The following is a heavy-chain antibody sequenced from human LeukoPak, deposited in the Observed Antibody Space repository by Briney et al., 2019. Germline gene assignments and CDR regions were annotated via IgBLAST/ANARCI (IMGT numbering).Heavy chain of an antibody. V-gene: IGHV4-34*01. D-gene: IGHD6-19*01. CDR2: INHSGST. CDR1: GGSFSGYY. CDR3: ARSSWGSSGWGERYFDL. J-gene: IGHJ2*01. Sequence: SETLSLTCAVYGGSFSGYYWSWIRQPPGKGLEWIGEINHSGSTNYNPSLKSRVTMSVDTSKNQFSLKLTSVTAADTAVYYCARSSWGSSGWGERYFDLWGRGTLVTVSS.